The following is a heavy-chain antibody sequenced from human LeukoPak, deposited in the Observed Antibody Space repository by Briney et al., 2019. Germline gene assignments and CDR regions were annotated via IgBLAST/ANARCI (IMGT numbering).Heavy chain of an antibody. D-gene: IGHD6-13*01. V-gene: IGHV3-9*01. CDR3: AKDSHSSLKGGWFDP. CDR2: ISWNSGSI. CDR1: GFTFDDYA. Sequence: PGGSLRLSCAASGFTFDDYAMHWVRQAPGKGLEWVSGISWNSGSIGYADSVKGRFTISRDNAKNSLYLQMNSLRAEDTALYYCAKDSHSSLKGGWFDPWGQGTLVTVSS. J-gene: IGHJ5*02.